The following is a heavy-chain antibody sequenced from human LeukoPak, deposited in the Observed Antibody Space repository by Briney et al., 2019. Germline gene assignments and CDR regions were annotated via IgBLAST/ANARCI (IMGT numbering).Heavy chain of an antibody. CDR3: AKILSSSYYFDY. D-gene: IGHD3-16*02. Sequence: GGSLRLSCAASGFTFSSYAMTWVRQAPGKGLEWVSAISGSGGSTYYADSVKGRFTISRDNSKNTLYLQMNSLRAEDTAVYYCAKILSSSYYFDYWGQGTLVTVSS. V-gene: IGHV3-23*01. J-gene: IGHJ4*02. CDR2: ISGSGGST. CDR1: GFTFSSYA.